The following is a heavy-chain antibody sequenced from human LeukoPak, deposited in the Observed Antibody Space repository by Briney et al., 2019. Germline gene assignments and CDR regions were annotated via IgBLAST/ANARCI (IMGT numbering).Heavy chain of an antibody. V-gene: IGHV3-21*01. CDR2: ISSSSSYI. Sequence: GGSLRLSCAASGFTFSSYSMNWVRQAPGKGLEWVSSISSSSSYIYYADSVKGRFTISRDNAKNSLYLQMNSLRAEDTAVYYCARGPPGYSSSSNWFDPWGQGTLVTVSS. CDR3: ARGPPGYSSSSNWFDP. J-gene: IGHJ5*02. D-gene: IGHD6-6*01. CDR1: GFTFSSYS.